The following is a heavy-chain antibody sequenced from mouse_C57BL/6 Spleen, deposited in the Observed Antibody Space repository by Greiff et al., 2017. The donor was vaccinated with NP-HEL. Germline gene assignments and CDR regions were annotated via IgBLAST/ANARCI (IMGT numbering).Heavy chain of an antibody. J-gene: IGHJ4*01. V-gene: IGHV5-16*01. CDR3: ARDMGELMAMDY. D-gene: IGHD1-3*01. CDR2: INYDGSST. CDR1: GFTFSDYY. Sequence: EVNVVESEGGLVQPGSSMKLSCTASGFTFSDYYMAWVRQVPEKGLEWVANINYDGSSTYYLDSLKSRFIISRDNAKNILYLQMSSLKSEDTATYYCARDMGELMAMDYWGQGTSVTVSS.